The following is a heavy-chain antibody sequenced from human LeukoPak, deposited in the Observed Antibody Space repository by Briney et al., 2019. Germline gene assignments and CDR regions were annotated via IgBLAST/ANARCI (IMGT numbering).Heavy chain of an antibody. D-gene: IGHD6-19*01. CDR3: ARDVGYSSGWYANWFDP. CDR1: GGSISSYY. V-gene: IGHV4-59*01. CDR2: IYYSGIT. Sequence: PSQTLSLTCTVSGGSISSYYWSWIRQPPGKGLKWIGYIYYSGITNYNPSLKSRVTISVDTSKNQFSLKLSSVTAADTAVYYCARDVGYSSGWYANWFDPWGQGTLVTVSS. J-gene: IGHJ5*02.